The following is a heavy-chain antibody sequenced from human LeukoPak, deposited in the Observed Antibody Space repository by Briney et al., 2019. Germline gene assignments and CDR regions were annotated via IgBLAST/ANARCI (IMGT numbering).Heavy chain of an antibody. CDR2: ISSSGSSI. Sequence: GGSLRLSCAASGFTFSNYSMNLVRQAPGKGLEWVSYISSSGSSIYYADSVKGRFTISRDNAKNSLFLQMNSLRAEDTAVYYCANLADSSGYYHHWDYYYMDVWGKGTTVTVSS. CDR1: GFTFSNYS. D-gene: IGHD3-22*01. J-gene: IGHJ6*03. CDR3: ANLADSSGYYHHWDYYYMDV. V-gene: IGHV3-48*01.